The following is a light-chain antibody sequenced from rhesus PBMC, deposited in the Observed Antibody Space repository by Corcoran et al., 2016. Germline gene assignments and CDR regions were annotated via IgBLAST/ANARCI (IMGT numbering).Light chain of an antibody. CDR2: DVN. J-gene: IGLJ6*01. CDR3: CSYITSNTYV. Sequence: QSAPTQVPSVSGSPEQSITISCTGTSSDVGGYKYVSWFRQHPGKAPKLMIYDVNKRTSGVSDRFSGSKTDNTASLTISGLQAEDEADYYCCSYITSNTYVFGSGTKLTVL. V-gene: IGLV2S7*01. CDR1: SSDVGGYKY.